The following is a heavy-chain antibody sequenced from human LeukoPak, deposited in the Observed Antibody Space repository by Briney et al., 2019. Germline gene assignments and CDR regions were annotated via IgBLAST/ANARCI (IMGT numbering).Heavy chain of an antibody. Sequence: PGGSLRLSCAASGFTFSSYSMNWVRQAPGKGLEWVSSISSSSSYIYYADSVKGRFTISRDNAKNSLYLQMNSLRAEDTAVYYCARDFSSGGSCIRYWGQGTLVTVSS. CDR2: ISSSSSYI. V-gene: IGHV3-21*01. CDR1: GFTFSSYS. CDR3: ARDFSSGGSCIRY. D-gene: IGHD2-15*01. J-gene: IGHJ4*02.